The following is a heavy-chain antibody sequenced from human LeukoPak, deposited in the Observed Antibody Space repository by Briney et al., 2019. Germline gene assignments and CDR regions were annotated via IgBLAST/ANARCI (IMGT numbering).Heavy chain of an antibody. J-gene: IGHJ4*02. CDR3: ARTQSYYYDSSPIDY. CDR1: GFTFDDYG. Sequence: GGSLRLSCAASGFTFDDYGMTWVRQAPGKGLEWVSGITWNGSSTGYADSVKGRFTISRDNAKNSLYLQMNSLSAEDTALYYCARTQSYYYDSSPIDYWGQGTLVTVSS. D-gene: IGHD3-22*01. CDR2: ITWNGSST. V-gene: IGHV3-20*04.